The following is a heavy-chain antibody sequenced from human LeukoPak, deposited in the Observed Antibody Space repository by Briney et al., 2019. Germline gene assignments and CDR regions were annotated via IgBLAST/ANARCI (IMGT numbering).Heavy chain of an antibody. J-gene: IGHJ4*02. CDR1: GFTFKDHW. CDR3: ARSQTDYRKYYYDY. Sequence: GGSLILSCAASGFTFKDHWMSWVRQTPEKGLEWVANIKQDGREKYYVDSVKGRFTISRDNAENSLFLQMNSLRAEDTAIYYCARSQTDYRKYYYDYWGQGVLVTVSS. V-gene: IGHV3-7*03. CDR2: IKQDGREK. D-gene: IGHD4/OR15-4a*01.